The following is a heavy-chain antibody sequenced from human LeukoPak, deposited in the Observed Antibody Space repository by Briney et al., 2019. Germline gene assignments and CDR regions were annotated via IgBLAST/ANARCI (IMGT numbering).Heavy chain of an antibody. J-gene: IGHJ4*02. V-gene: IGHV4-38-2*02. Sequence: KPSETLSLTCTVSGYSISNNYYWGWLRQPPGEGLEWIGNIYYSGSTYYNPSLKSRVTISVDTSKNQFSLKLSSVTAADTAVYYCARGSGSYGSNLDYWGQGTLVTVSS. CDR2: IYYSGST. CDR1: GYSISNNYY. CDR3: ARGSGSYGSNLDY. D-gene: IGHD1-26*01.